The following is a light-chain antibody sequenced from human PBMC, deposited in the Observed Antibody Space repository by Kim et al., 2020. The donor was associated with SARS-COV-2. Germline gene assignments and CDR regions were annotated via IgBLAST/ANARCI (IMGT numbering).Light chain of an antibody. V-gene: IGKV4-1*01. J-gene: IGKJ1*01. CDR2: WAS. CDR3: QQYCSIPRT. CDR1: QGVLHSSTNKNH. Sequence: DIVMTQSPDSLSVSLGERATINCKSSQGVLHSSTNKNHLAWYQQKPGQPPKLLIYWASTRESGVPDRFSGSGSGTDFTLTISSLQAEDVAVYYCQQYCSIPRTFGQGTKVEIK.